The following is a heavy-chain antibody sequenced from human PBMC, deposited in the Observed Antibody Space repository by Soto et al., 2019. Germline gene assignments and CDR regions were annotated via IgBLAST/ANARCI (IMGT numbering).Heavy chain of an antibody. Sequence: GGSLRLSCAASGFTFSSYAMSWVRQAPGKGLEWVSAISGSGGSTYYADSVKGRFTISRDNSKNTLYLQMNSLRAEDTAVYYCAKHPVLLWFGEPAHFDYWGQGTLVTVSS. CDR2: ISGSGGST. V-gene: IGHV3-23*01. D-gene: IGHD3-10*01. CDR1: GFTFSSYA. CDR3: AKHPVLLWFGEPAHFDY. J-gene: IGHJ4*02.